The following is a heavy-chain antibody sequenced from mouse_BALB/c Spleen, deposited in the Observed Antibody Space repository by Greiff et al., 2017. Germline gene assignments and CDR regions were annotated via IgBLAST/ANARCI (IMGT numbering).Heavy chain of an antibody. CDR3: AREDGYRFAY. J-gene: IGHJ3*01. D-gene: IGHD2-3*01. V-gene: IGHV5-12-1*01. CDR1: GFAFSSYD. Sequence: EVMLVESGGGLVKPGGSLKLSCAASGFAFSSYDMSWVRQTPEKRLEGVAPGWSGRGGTYYPDTVKGRFTISRDNAKNTLYLQMSSLKSEDTAMYYCAREDGYRFAYLGPWPLVTLSA. CDR2: GWSGRGGT.